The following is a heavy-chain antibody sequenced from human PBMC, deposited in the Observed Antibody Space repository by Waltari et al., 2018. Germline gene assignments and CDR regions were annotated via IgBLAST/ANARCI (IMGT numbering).Heavy chain of an antibody. CDR2: IYHSGST. J-gene: IGHJ4*02. D-gene: IGHD6-19*01. Sequence: QVQLQESGPGLVKPSETVSLTCAVSGYSISSGYYWGGIRQPPGKGLEWIGSIYHSGSTYYNPSLKSRVTISVDTSKNQFSLKLSSVTAADTAVYYCASLAVAGYFDYWGQGTLVTVSS. CDR3: ASLAVAGYFDY. CDR1: GYSISSGYY. V-gene: IGHV4-38-2*01.